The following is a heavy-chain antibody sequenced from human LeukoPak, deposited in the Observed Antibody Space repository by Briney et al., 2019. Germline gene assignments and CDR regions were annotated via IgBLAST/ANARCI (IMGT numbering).Heavy chain of an antibody. CDR2: IWYDGSNK. Sequence: PGGSLRLSCAASGFTFSSYGMHWVRQAPGKGLEWVAVIWYDGSNKYYADSVKGRFTISRDNSKNTLYLQMNSLRAEDTAVYYCARDPRFAYFDYWGQGTLVTVSS. D-gene: IGHD3-16*01. CDR3: ARDPRFAYFDY. V-gene: IGHV3-33*01. CDR1: GFTFSSYG. J-gene: IGHJ4*02.